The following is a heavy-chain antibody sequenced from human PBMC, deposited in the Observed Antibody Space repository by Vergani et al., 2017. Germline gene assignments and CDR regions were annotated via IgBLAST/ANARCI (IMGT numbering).Heavy chain of an antibody. V-gene: IGHV1-2*06. D-gene: IGHD1-7*01. CDR3: AREAREEGNNWNYPLQNWFDP. CDR1: GYTFTGYY. J-gene: IGHJ5*02. Sequence: QVQLVQSGAEVKKPGASVKVSCKASGYTFTGYYMHWVRQAPGQGLEWMGRINPNSGGTNYAQKFQGRVTMTRDRSISTAYMELSRLRSDDTAVYYCAREAREEGNNWNYPLQNWFDPWGQGTLVTVSS. CDR2: INPNSGGT.